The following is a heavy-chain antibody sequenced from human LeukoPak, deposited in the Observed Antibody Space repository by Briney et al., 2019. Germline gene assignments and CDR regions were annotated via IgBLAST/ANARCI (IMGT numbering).Heavy chain of an antibody. CDR1: DGSQRHPD. CDR3: AVVWFELKDLGALLRHQ. V-gene: IGHV4-4*07. Sequence: SETQTPLCSLPDGSQRHPDYVGLRQPAGKGLEWVGRIFTTGSTNYNPSLTSRVTMSIDTSKNQFSLKMTSVTAADTAVSYCAVVWFELKDLGALLRHQWSQGTLVTVSS. D-gene: IGHD3-10*01. CDR2: IFTTGST. J-gene: IGHJ1*01.